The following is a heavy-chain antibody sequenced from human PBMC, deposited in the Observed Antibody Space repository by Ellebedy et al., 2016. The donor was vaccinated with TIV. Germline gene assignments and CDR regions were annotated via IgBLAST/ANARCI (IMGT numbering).Heavy chain of an antibody. CDR1: GLTFSGYW. CDR3: ARGPPNRDFDSVDY. CDR2: ITNDGSET. D-gene: IGHD3-9*01. J-gene: IGHJ4*02. V-gene: IGHV3-74*01. Sequence: GESLKISCEVSGLTFSGYWMHWVRQAPGKGLVWVSRITNDGSETRYADSVKGRFTISRDNSKNTLYLQMDNVRPEDTAVYYCARGPPNRDFDSVDYWGQGTLVTVSS.